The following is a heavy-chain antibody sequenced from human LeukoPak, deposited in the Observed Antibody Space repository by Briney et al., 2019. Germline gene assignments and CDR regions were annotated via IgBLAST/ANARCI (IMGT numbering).Heavy chain of an antibody. Sequence: ASVKVSCKTSVYTFTGYYIHWVRQAPGQGLEWMGWINPNSGGTNYAQKFQARVTMTRDTSISTAYMQLSRLRYDDTAVYYCARGKDIVQLDYWGQGTLVTVSS. CDR3: ARGKDIVQLDY. CDR1: VYTFTGYY. V-gene: IGHV1-2*02. CDR2: INPNSGGT. D-gene: IGHD5-12*01. J-gene: IGHJ4*02.